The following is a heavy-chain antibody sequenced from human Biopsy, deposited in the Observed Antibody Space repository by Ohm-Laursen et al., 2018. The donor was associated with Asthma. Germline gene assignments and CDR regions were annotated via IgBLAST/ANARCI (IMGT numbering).Heavy chain of an antibody. Sequence: ASVKVSCKTSGYTFNSAGIAWVRQAPGQGLEWMGWISVYSGNTKVAQKLQDRVTMITDTSTSTVYMELRSLRSDDTAVYFCARAVDYSHYYGIDVWGQGTTVTVS. V-gene: IGHV1-18*01. CDR2: ISVYSGNT. D-gene: IGHD3-10*01. J-gene: IGHJ6*02. CDR3: ARAVDYSHYYGIDV. CDR1: GYTFNSAG.